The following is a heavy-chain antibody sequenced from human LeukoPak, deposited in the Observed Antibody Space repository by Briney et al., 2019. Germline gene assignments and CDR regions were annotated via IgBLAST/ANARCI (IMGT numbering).Heavy chain of an antibody. Sequence: QTGGSLRLSCVASGFTFKNYAMTWVRQAPGKGLEWVSAISGSAGGTFYADSVKGRFTISRDNSKNTLYLQMNSLRAEDTAVYYCARAMMVVTNLWGVSDYWGQGTLVPVSS. V-gene: IGHV3-23*01. J-gene: IGHJ4*02. D-gene: IGHD3-22*01. CDR2: ISGSAGGT. CDR1: GFTFKNYA. CDR3: ARAMMVVTNLWGVSDY.